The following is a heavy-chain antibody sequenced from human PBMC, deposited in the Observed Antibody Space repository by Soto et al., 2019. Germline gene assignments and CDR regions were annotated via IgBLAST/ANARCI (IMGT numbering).Heavy chain of an antibody. V-gene: IGHV1-69*06. J-gene: IGHJ4*02. Sequence: GASVKVSCKASGGTFSSYAISWVRQAPGQGLGWMGGIIPIFGTANYAQKFQGRVTITADKSTSTAYMELSSLRSEDTAVYYCARAPYYDFWSGPWYFDYWGQGTLVTVSS. D-gene: IGHD3-3*01. CDR3: ARAPYYDFWSGPWYFDY. CDR2: IIPIFGTA. CDR1: GGTFSSYA.